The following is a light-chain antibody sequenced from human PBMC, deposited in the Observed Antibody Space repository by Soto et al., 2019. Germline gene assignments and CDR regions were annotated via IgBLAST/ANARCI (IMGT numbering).Light chain of an antibody. CDR2: GAS. V-gene: IGKV1-39*01. J-gene: IGKJ5*01. Sequence: RASQSVSFYLDWYQQKPGHAPKLLIYGASNLQTGVPSRFSGSGSGTDFTLTITSLQPEDFAIYSCQQPYRTPLTFGQGTRLEIK. CDR3: QQPYRTPLT. CDR1: QSVSFY.